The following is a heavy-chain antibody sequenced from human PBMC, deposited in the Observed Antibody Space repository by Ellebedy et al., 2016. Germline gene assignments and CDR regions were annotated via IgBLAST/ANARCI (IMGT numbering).Heavy chain of an antibody. V-gene: IGHV3-21*01. CDR2: ITSSGSYI. CDR3: AREAGWGGFYPPVLEY. Sequence: GESLKISXAASGFTFSSYTMNWVRQAPGKGLEWVSSITSSGSYIYYADSLKGRFTISRDNAKNSLYLQMNSLRAEDTAVYYCAREAGWGGFYPPVLEYWGQGTLVTVSS. D-gene: IGHD3-3*01. CDR1: GFTFSSYT. J-gene: IGHJ4*02.